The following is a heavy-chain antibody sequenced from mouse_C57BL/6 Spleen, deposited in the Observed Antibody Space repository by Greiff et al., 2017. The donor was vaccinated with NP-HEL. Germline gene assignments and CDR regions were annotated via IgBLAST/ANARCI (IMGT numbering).Heavy chain of an antibody. CDR2: IYPGDGDT. V-gene: IGHV1-82*01. Sequence: VQLQESGPELVKPGASVKISCKASGYAFSSSWMNWVKQRPGKGLEWIGRIYPGDGDTNYNGKFKGTATLTADKSSSTAYMQLSSLTSDDSAVYFFARGWLYYGNYPFVYWGHGTTLTVSS. J-gene: IGHJ2*01. CDR3: ARGWLYYGNYPFVY. D-gene: IGHD2-1*01. CDR1: GYAFSSSW.